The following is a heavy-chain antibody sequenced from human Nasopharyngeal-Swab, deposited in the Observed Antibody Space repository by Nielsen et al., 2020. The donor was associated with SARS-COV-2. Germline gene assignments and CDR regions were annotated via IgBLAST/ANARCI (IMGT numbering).Heavy chain of an antibody. D-gene: IGHD3-10*01. J-gene: IGHJ5*02. V-gene: IGHV1-18*01. CDR2: ISAYNGNT. CDR3: ARGTRGGSMVRGLMIDT. CDR1: GYTFTSYG. Sequence: ASVKVSCKASGYTFTSYGISWVRQAPGQGLEWMGWISAYNGNTNYAQKLQGRVTMTTDTSTSTAYMELRSLRSDDTAVYYCARGTRGGSMVRGLMIDTWGQGTLVTVSS.